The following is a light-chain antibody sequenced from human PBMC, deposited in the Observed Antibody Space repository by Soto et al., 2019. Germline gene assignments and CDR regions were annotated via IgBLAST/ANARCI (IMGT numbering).Light chain of an antibody. CDR3: SSYAGTNIDVV. CDR2: AVN. J-gene: IGLJ2*01. CDR1: SSDVGGYVY. Sequence: QSALTQPPSASGSPGQSVTISCTGTSSDVGGYVYVSWYQQYPGKAPKLIIYAVNKRTSGVPDRFSGSKSGNTASLTVSGLQAEDEADYYCSSYAGTNIDVVFGGGTKLTVL. V-gene: IGLV2-8*01.